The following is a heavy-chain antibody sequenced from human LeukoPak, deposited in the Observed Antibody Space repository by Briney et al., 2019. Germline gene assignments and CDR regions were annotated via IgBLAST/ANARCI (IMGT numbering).Heavy chain of an antibody. V-gene: IGHV3-53*01. CDR1: GFSISSNY. J-gene: IGHJ4*02. CDR3: ARESYTSGCLLA. CDR2: IYSGGST. D-gene: IGHD6-19*01. Sequence: PGGALSLSCAASGFSISSNYMSWVRQAPGKGLERASVIYSGGSTYYADSVNGRFTISRDNSKNTLYLQMNSLRAEDTAVYYCARESYTSGCLLAWGQGTLVTVSS.